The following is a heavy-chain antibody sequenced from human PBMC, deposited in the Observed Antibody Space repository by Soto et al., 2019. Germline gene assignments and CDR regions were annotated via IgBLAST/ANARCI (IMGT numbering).Heavy chain of an antibody. D-gene: IGHD3-16*02. CDR3: ARGPDDYIWGSYRYQLDY. J-gene: IGHJ4*02. V-gene: IGHV4-34*01. CDR1: GWSFSGYY. Sequence: SETLSLTCAVYGWSFSGYYWSWIRQPPGKGLEWIGEINHSGSTNYNPSLKSRVTISVDTSKNQFSLKLSSVTAADTAVYYCARGPDDYIWGSYRYQLDYWGQGTLVTVSS. CDR2: INHSGST.